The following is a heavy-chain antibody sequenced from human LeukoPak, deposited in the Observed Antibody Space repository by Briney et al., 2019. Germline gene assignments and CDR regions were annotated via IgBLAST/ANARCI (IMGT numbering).Heavy chain of an antibody. CDR1: GGTFSSYA. CDR2: IIPILGIA. J-gene: IGHJ4*02. D-gene: IGHD1-20*01. CDR3: ASPGPITDAADFDY. Sequence: SVKVSCKASGGTFSSYAISWVRQAHGQGLEWMGRIIPILGIANYAQKFQGRVTITADKSTSTAYMELSSLRSEDTAVYYCASPGPITDAADFDYWGQGTLVTVSS. V-gene: IGHV1-69*04.